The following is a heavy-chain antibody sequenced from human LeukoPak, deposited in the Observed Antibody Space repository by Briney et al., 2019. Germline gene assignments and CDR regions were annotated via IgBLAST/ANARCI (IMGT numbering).Heavy chain of an antibody. CDR3: ARGHDSAVAGHFDY. Sequence: GGSLRLSCAASGFTFSSYAMHWVRQAPGKGLEWVAVISYDGSNKYYADSVKGRFTISRDNSKNSLYLQMNSLRAEDTAVYYCARGHDSAVAGHFDYWGQGTLVTVSS. J-gene: IGHJ4*02. CDR2: ISYDGSNK. V-gene: IGHV3-30*04. D-gene: IGHD6-19*01. CDR1: GFTFSSYA.